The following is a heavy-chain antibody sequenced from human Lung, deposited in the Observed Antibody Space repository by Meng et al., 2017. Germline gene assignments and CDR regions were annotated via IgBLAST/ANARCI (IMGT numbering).Heavy chain of an antibody. J-gene: IGHJ4*02. Sequence: GRLRGWAPGLGKPSGTLSLTCGVSGGSISSSNWWSWVRQPPGKGLEWIGEIYHSGGTKYNPSLKSRVTISVDKSKNQFSLKLSSVTAADTAVYYCARGLGEAVVPRTMFDYWGQGTLVTVSS. CDR1: GGSISSSNW. CDR2: IYHSGGT. V-gene: IGHV4-4*02. D-gene: IGHD2-2*01. CDR3: ARGLGEAVVPRTMFDY.